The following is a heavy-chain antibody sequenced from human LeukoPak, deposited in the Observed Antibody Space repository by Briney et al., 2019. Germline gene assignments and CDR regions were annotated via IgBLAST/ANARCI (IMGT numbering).Heavy chain of an antibody. CDR2: ISSSGSTI. CDR1: GFTFSDYY. CDR3: ARDPAGGITMVRGVIGGPDY. D-gene: IGHD3-10*01. J-gene: IGHJ4*02. V-gene: IGHV3-11*04. Sequence: PGGSLRLSCAASGFTFSDYYMSWIRQAPGKGLEWVSYISSSGSTIYYADSVKGRFTISRDNAKNSLYLQMSSLRAEDTAVYYCARDPAGGITMVRGVIGGPDYWGQGTLVTVSS.